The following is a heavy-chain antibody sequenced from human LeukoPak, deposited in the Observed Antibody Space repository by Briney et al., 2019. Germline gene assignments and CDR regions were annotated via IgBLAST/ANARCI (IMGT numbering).Heavy chain of an antibody. Sequence: PSETLSLTCAAYGGSFRGYYWSWIRQPPGKGLEWIGEINHSGSTNYNPSLKSRVTISVDTSKNQFSLKLSSVTAADTAVYYCASGGNTNNWFVPWGQGALVTVSS. J-gene: IGHJ5*02. V-gene: IGHV4-34*01. CDR1: GGSFRGYY. CDR2: INHSGST. D-gene: IGHD3-3*01. CDR3: ASGGNTNNWFVP.